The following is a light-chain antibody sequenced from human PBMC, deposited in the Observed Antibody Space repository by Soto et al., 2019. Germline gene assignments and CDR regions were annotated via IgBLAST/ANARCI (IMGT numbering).Light chain of an antibody. CDR1: QSVLYNSDNKNY. CDR3: QQYYTTLT. CDR2: WAS. Sequence: DIVMTQSPDSLAVSLGERATINCKSSQSVLYNSDNKNYLAWYQQKPGQPPKLLIYWASTRDSGVPDRFSGSGSGADFTLTISSLQAEDVAVHYCQQYYTTLTFGGGTKVEIK. V-gene: IGKV4-1*01. J-gene: IGKJ4*01.